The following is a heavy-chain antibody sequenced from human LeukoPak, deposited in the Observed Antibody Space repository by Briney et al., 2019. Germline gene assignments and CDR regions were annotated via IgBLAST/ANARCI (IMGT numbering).Heavy chain of an antibody. CDR2: INPNSGGT. V-gene: IGHV1-2*02. D-gene: IGHD3-22*01. J-gene: IGHJ4*02. CDR3: ARLYYYDSSGSYYFDQ. Sequence: ASVKVSCKASGYTFTGYYMHWVRQAPGQGLEWMGSINPNSGGTNYAQKFQGRVTMTRDTSISTAYMELSRLRSDDTAVYYCARLYYYDSSGSYYFDQWGQGTLVTVSS. CDR1: GYTFTGYY.